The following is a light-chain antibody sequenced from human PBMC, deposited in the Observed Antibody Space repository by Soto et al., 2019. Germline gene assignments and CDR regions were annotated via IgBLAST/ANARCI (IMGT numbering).Light chain of an antibody. CDR1: SSDVGGYKF. CDR3: LSYTSANTRV. Sequence: QSALTQPASVSASPGQSITISCTGTSSDVGGYKFVSWYQHHPGKAPKLMIYEVNNRPSGLSNRFSGSKSGNTASLTISGLQPEDEADYYCLSYTSANTRVFGGGTQLTVL. CDR2: EVN. J-gene: IGLJ3*02. V-gene: IGLV2-14*01.